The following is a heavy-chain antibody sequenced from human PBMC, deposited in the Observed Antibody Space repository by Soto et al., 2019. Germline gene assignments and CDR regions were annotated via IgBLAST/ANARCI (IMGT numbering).Heavy chain of an antibody. J-gene: IGHJ5*02. CDR2: MYNTGST. V-gene: IGHV4-61*05. Sequence: PSETMSLTCTVSGDSITSNSYFWAWIRQPPGKGLEWIGYMYNTGSTVYNPSFKSRVTISVDTSKNQFSLRLSSVTAAETAVYYRARHSYTSNPLRFDTWGEGTWVSVYS. CDR3: ARHSYTSNPLRFDT. CDR1: GDSITSNSYF. D-gene: IGHD4-4*01.